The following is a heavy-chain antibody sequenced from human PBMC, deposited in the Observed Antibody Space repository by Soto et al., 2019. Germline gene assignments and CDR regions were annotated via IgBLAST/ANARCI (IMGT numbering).Heavy chain of an antibody. Sequence: SETLSLTCAVYGGSFSGYYWSWIRQPPGKGLEWIGEINHSGSTNYNPSLKSRVTISVDTSKNQFSLKLNSVTAEDTAVYYCAREDSIIIPAVSDFWGQGTLVTVSS. CDR1: GGSFSGYY. D-gene: IGHD2-2*01. J-gene: IGHJ4*02. V-gene: IGHV4-34*01. CDR2: INHSGST. CDR3: AREDSIIIPAVSDF.